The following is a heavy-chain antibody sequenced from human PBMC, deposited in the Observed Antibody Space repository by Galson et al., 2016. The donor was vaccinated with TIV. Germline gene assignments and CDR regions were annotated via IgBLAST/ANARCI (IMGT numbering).Heavy chain of an antibody. CDR3: AKDRTMRHRYCTVIYCAPWDGFDI. V-gene: IGHV3-23*01. Sequence: SLRLSCAASGFTFSSYAMNWVRQAPGKGLEWVSAISGSGATTYYADSVKGRFTISRDNSKNTLYLQMNSLTSDDTAVYFCAKDRTMRHRYCTVIYCAPWDGFDIWGLGSMVTVSA. D-gene: IGHD2-8*02. J-gene: IGHJ3*02. CDR1: GFTFSSYA. CDR2: ISGSGATT.